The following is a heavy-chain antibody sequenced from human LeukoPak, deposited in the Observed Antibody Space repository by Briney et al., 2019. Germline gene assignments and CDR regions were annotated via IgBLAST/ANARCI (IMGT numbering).Heavy chain of an antibody. CDR2: IYYSGST. Sequence: TSETLSLTCTVSGGSISSYYWSWIRQPPGKGLEWIGYIYYSGSTYYNPSLKSRVTISVDTSKNQFSLKLSSVTAADTAVYYCARQIPETLDIVVVPVWFDPWGQGTLVTVSS. CDR1: GGSISSYY. V-gene: IGHV4-59*08. CDR3: ARQIPETLDIVVVPVWFDP. D-gene: IGHD2-2*01. J-gene: IGHJ5*02.